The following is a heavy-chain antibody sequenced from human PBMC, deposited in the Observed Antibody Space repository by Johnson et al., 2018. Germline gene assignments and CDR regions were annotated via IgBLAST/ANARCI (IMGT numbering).Heavy chain of an antibody. D-gene: IGHD2-2*01. CDR3: TTAEGDIVVVPAASFYYYYYGMDV. CDR1: GFTFSNAW. Sequence: EVQLVESGGGLVKPGGSLRLSCAASGFTFSNAWMSWVRQAPGKGLEWVGRIKSKTDGGTTDYAAPVKGRFTIPRDDSKNTLYLQMNSLKTEDTTVDYCTTAEGDIVVVPAASFYYYYYGMDVWGQGTTVTVSS. V-gene: IGHV3-15*01. CDR2: IKSKTDGGTT. J-gene: IGHJ6*02.